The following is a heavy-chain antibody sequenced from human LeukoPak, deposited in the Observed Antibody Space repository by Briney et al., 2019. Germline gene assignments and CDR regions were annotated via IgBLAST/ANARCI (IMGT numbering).Heavy chain of an antibody. D-gene: IGHD3-16*01. CDR2: IYYSGST. CDR3: ATNQMGDYYYYYMDV. CDR1: GGSISSSSYY. V-gene: IGHV4-39*07. J-gene: IGHJ6*03. Sequence: PSETLSLTCTVSGGSISSSSYYWGWIRQPPGKGLEWIGSIYYSGSTYYNPSLKSRVTISVDTSKNQFSLKLSSVTAADTAVYYCATNQMGDYYYYYMDVWGKGTTVTISS.